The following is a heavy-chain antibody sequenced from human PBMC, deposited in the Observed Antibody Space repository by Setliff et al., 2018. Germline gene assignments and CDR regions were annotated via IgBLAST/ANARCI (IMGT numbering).Heavy chain of an antibody. D-gene: IGHD6-25*01. CDR2: ISTSGVST. Sequence: WGSLCLSCAVSGFTFSSYAMSWVRQAPGKGLEWVSGISTSGVSTYYADSVKGRFTLSRDNSKNTLYLQMNSLRAEDSAVYYGASGSYNSAFGGQGTQVTVSS. CDR1: GFTFSSYA. J-gene: IGHJ4*02. V-gene: IGHV3-23*01. CDR3: ASGSYNSAF.